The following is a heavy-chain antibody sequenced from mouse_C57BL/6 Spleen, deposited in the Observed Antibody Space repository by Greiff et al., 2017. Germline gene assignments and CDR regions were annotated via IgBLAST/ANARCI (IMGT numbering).Heavy chain of an antibody. D-gene: IGHD1-1*01. CDR1: GYSFTSYY. CDR2: IYPGSGNT. Sequence: QVQLKQSGPELVKPGASVKISCKASGYSFTSYYIHWVKQRPGQGLEWIGWIYPGSGNTKYNEKFKGKATLTADTSSSTAYMQLSSLTSEDSAVYYCARDEYGNSPWFAYWGQGTLVTVSA. CDR3: ARDEYGNSPWFAY. J-gene: IGHJ3*01. V-gene: IGHV1-66*01.